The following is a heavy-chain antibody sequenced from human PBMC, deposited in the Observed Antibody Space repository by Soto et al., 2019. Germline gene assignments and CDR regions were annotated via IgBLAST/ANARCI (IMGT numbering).Heavy chain of an antibody. J-gene: IGHJ4*02. CDR1: GFTFRNYG. D-gene: IGHD2-2*01. CDR2: IGIGSSTK. CDR3: AKDNRYCTSPNCYFDN. V-gene: IGHV3-48*01. Sequence: PGGSLRLSCAASGFTFRNYGMNWVRQAPGKGLEWVSYIGIGSSTKYYADSVKGRFTISRDNAKNSLYLQMNSLRAEDTAVYYCAKDNRYCTSPNCYFDNWGQGTLVTVSS.